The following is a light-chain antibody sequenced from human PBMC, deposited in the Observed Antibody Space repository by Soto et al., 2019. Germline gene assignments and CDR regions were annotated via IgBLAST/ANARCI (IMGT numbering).Light chain of an antibody. J-gene: IGLJ1*01. CDR2: NDD. V-gene: IGLV1-36*01. CDR3: VAWDDTLNALV. Sequence: QSVLTQPPSVSGAPRQRVTISCSVSRSNIGHNGVNWYQHLPGKAPRLLIYNDDVLSSGVSDRFSASKSGSSASLAISGLHSDDEGDYYCVAWDDTLNALVFGPGTKVTVL. CDR1: RSNIGHNG.